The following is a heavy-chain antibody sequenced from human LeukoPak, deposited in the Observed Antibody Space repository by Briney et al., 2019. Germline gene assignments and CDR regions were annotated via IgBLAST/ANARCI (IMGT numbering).Heavy chain of an antibody. J-gene: IGHJ5*02. CDR1: GFTFSDYY. D-gene: IGHD2-2*02. CDR2: TSSSGSTI. V-gene: IGHV3-11*01. CDR3: ARDLYCSSTSCYIPMWFDP. Sequence: PGGSLRLSCAASGFTFSDYYMSWIRQAPGKGLEWVSYTSSSGSTIYYADSVKGRFTISRDNAKNSLYLQMNSLRAEDTAVYYCARDLYCSSTSCYIPMWFDPWGQGTLVTVSS.